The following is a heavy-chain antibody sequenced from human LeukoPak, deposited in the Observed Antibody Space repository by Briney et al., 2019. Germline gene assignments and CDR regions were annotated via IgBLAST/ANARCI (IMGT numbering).Heavy chain of an antibody. CDR2: ISGGTT. CDR1: GFSFGDYL. Sequence: GGSLRLSCTASGFSFGDYLMSWFRQAPGKGLEWIGFISGGTTEYAASVKGRFTISRDDSTSIAYLQMNSLTTEDTALYYCSRGSSWLSVYWGQGTLVTVSS. J-gene: IGHJ4*02. V-gene: IGHV3-49*03. D-gene: IGHD2-15*01. CDR3: SRGSSWLSVY.